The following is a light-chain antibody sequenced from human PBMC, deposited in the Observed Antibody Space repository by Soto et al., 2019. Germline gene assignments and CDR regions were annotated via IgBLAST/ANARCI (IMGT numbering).Light chain of an antibody. J-gene: IGKJ5*01. CDR1: QSVSSN. CDR3: QQYGNSGIT. Sequence: EMVMTQSPATLSVSPGERATLSCRASQSVSSNLAWYQQKPGQAPRLLIYGASTRATGIPARFSGSGSGTDFTLTISRLEPEDFAVYYCQQYGNSGITFGQGTRLEIK. V-gene: IGKV3-15*01. CDR2: GAS.